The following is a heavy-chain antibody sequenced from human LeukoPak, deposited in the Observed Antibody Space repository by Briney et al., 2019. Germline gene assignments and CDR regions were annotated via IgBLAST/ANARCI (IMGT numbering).Heavy chain of an antibody. CDR3: PRDPIPAATQAPYFDY. J-gene: IGHJ4*02. CDR1: GYTFTSYA. CDR2: INAGNGNT. D-gene: IGHD2-2*01. V-gene: IGHV1-3*01. Sequence: GASVKVSCKASGYTFTSYAMHWVRQAPGQRLEWMGGINAGNGNTKYSQKFQGRVTITRHTSASTAYMELSSLRSEDTAVYYCPRDPIPAATQAPYFDYWGQGTLVTVSS.